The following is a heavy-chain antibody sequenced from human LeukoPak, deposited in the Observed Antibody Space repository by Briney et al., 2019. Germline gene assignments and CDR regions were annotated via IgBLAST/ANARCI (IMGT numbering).Heavy chain of an antibody. J-gene: IGHJ4*02. CDR1: GASISSYY. Sequence: PSETLSLTCTVSGASISSYYWSWIRQPPGKGLEWIGYIYYSGSTNYNPSLKSRVTISVDTSKNQFSLKLSSVTAADTAVYYCASLSYCSSTSCYVGYFDYWGQGTLVTVSS. CDR3: ASLSYCSSTSCYVGYFDY. V-gene: IGHV4-59*08. D-gene: IGHD2-2*01. CDR2: IYYSGST.